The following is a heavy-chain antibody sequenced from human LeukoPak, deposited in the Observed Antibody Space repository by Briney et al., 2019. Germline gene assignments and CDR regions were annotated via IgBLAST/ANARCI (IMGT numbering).Heavy chain of an antibody. CDR1: GDSISNTAYW. CDR3: TRLPLDYSVDY. Sequence: SETVSLTCTVSGDSISNTAYWWGWIRQSPGKGLEWIGSVSYIGTTSYSPSLKSRVTMSIDTSKKQFSLQLSSVTAADTAVYYCTRLPLDYSVDYWGQGALVSVSS. J-gene: IGHJ4*02. V-gene: IGHV4-39*01. D-gene: IGHD4-11*01. CDR2: VSYIGTT.